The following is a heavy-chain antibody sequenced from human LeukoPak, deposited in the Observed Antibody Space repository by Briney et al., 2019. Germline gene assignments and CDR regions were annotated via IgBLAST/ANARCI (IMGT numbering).Heavy chain of an antibody. J-gene: IGHJ4*02. Sequence: GGSLRLSCAASGFTFSSYSMNWVRQAPGKGLEWVSSISSSSSYIYYADSVKGRFTISRDNAKNSLYLQMNSLRAEYTAVYYCARDRGISGWPFDYWGQGTLVTVSS. CDR1: GFTFSSYS. CDR3: ARDRGISGWPFDY. CDR2: ISSSSSYI. V-gene: IGHV3-21*01. D-gene: IGHD6-19*01.